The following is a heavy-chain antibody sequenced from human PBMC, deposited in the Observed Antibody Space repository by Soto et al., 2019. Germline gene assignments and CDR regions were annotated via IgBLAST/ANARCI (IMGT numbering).Heavy chain of an antibody. Sequence: GGSLRLSCAASGFTFDDYAMHWVRQAPGKGLEWVSGISWNSGSIGYADSVKGRFTISRDNAKNSLYLQMNSLRAEDTALYYCAKDMTTGFWSGYYKANAFDIWGQGTMVTVS. D-gene: IGHD3-3*01. CDR2: ISWNSGSI. CDR1: GFTFDDYA. V-gene: IGHV3-9*01. CDR3: AKDMTTGFWSGYYKANAFDI. J-gene: IGHJ3*02.